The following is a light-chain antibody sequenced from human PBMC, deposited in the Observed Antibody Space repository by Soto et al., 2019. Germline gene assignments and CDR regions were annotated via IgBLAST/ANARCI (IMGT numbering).Light chain of an antibody. CDR2: DNN. Sequence: QEVTISCSGSSFNLGNNYVSWYQQLPGTAPKLLIYDNNKRTSGTPDRVSASKSGTSATLGITGLQTGDEADYYCGTWDSSLSAYVFGTGTKVTVL. CDR3: GTWDSSLSAYV. J-gene: IGLJ1*01. CDR1: SFNLGNNY. V-gene: IGLV1-51*01.